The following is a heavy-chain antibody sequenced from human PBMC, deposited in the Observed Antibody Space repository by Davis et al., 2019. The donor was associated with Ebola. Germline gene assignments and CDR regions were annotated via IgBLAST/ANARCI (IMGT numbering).Heavy chain of an antibody. D-gene: IGHD4-23*01. Sequence: SETLSLTCTVSGGSFSTYYWSWVRQPPGKGLEWVGYIYYSGTTHYNPSLRGRVTISVDTSKNQFSLKLSSVTAADTAVYYCARGTAYGGNSVWFDPWGQRTLVTVSS. CDR3: ARGTAYGGNSVWFDP. CDR1: GGSFSTYY. J-gene: IGHJ5*02. V-gene: IGHV4-59*12. CDR2: IYYSGTT.